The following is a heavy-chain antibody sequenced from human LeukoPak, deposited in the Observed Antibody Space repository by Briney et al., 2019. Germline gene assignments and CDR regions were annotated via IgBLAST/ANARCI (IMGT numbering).Heavy chain of an antibody. CDR1: GFTFSSYA. V-gene: IGHV3-30*04. CDR3: ARGPAMAVGSFDY. J-gene: IGHJ4*02. CDR2: ISYDGSNK. D-gene: IGHD2-15*01. Sequence: PGGSLRLSCAASGFTFSSYAMHWVRQAPGKGLEWVAVISYDGSNKYYADSVKGRFTISRENSKNTLYLQVNSLRAEDTAVYYCARGPAMAVGSFDYWGQGTLVTVSS.